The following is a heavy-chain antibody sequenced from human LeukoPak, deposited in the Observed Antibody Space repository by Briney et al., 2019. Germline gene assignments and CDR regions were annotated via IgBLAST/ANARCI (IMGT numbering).Heavy chain of an antibody. CDR1: GFSFGDYA. Sequence: GGSLRLSCAASGFSFGDYAMHWVRQAPGKGLEWVSGTSWNSDRIGYADSVKGRFTISRGNAKNSLYLQMNSLRPEDTALYYCAKLGLPSSSGWIHYFDYWGQGTLVTVSS. CDR2: TSWNSDRI. CDR3: AKLGLPSSSGWIHYFDY. V-gene: IGHV3-9*01. D-gene: IGHD6-19*01. J-gene: IGHJ4*02.